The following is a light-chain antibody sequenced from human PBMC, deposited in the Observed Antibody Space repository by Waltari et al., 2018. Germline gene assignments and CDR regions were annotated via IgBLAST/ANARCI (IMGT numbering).Light chain of an antibody. Sequence: EIVLTQSPATLSVSPGERVTLSCRASQGVSSNLAWYQQKPGQAPRLLIYGAPTRATGIPARFSGSGSGTEFTLAISSLQSEEFAVYFCQENNNWPPVWTFGQGTNVEIK. CDR3: QENNNWPPVWT. J-gene: IGKJ1*01. CDR2: GAP. V-gene: IGKV3-15*01. CDR1: QGVSSN.